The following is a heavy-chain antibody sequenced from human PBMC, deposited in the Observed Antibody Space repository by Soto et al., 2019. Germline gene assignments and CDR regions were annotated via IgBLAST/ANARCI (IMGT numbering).Heavy chain of an antibody. CDR2: IIPLFDAA. V-gene: IGHV1-69*01. Sequence: QVQLVQSGAEVKKPGSSVTVSCKASGGTFSTYSISWVRQAPGQGLKWMGGIIPLFDAAIYAQKFQGRVTNSADEATSTAYMELSRLRSDDTAAYYCARDGGGIKGTMVRGLRHHLDIWGQGTMVTVSS. D-gene: IGHD3-10*01. J-gene: IGHJ3*02. CDR3: ARDGGGIKGTMVRGLRHHLDI. CDR1: GGTFSTYS.